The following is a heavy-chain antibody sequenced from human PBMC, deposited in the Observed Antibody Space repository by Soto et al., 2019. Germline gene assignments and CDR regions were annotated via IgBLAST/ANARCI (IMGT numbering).Heavy chain of an antibody. CDR1: GFTFNIYG. J-gene: IGHJ4*02. V-gene: IGHV3-30*18. Sequence: PXVSLLHSFAASGFTFNIYGMHWVRQAPDKGLEWVALISYDGSNQYYADSVKGRFTISRDNSKNTLFLQMNSLRADDTAVYYCAKDQASGQGSFDSWGQGTLVTVSS. CDR3: AKDQASGQGSFDS. CDR2: ISYDGSNQ.